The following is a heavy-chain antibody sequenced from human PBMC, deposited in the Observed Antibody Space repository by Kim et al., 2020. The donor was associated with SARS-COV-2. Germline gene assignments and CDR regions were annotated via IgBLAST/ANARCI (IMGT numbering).Heavy chain of an antibody. D-gene: IGHD2-8*01. Sequence: GGSLILSCAASGFTFSNAWMSWVRQAPGKGLEWVGRIKSKTDGGTTDYAAPVKGRFTISRDDSKNTLYLQMNSLKTEDTAVYYCTATTNGVSYTFDYWGQGTLVTVSS. CDR3: TATTNGVSYTFDY. V-gene: IGHV3-15*01. CDR2: IKSKTDGGTT. CDR1: GFTFSNAW. J-gene: IGHJ4*02.